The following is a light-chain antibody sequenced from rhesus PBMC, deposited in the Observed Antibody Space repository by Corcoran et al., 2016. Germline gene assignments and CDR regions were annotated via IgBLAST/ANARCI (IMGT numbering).Light chain of an antibody. CDR1: QSVSSH. CDR3: YQHSSGYS. V-gene: IGKV3-10*01. Sequence: QVILTQSPATLSLSPGERATLSCRASQSVSSHLAWYQQKPGQAPRLLIYGASSRATGIPDRFSGSGSGTDFILTISSLEPEDVGVYPCYQHSSGYSFGQGTKVEIK. CDR2: GAS. J-gene: IGKJ2*01.